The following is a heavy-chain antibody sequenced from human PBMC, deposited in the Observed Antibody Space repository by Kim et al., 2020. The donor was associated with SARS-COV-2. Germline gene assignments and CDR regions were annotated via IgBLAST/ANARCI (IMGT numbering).Heavy chain of an antibody. CDR3: ARDLGSPAGNEFDY. V-gene: IGHV3-21*01. CDR2: ISSSSSYI. D-gene: IGHD6-13*01. CDR1: GFTFSSYS. J-gene: IGHJ4*02. Sequence: GGSLRLSCAASGFTFSSYSMNWVRQAPGKGLEWVSSISSSSSYIYYADSVKGRFTISRDNAKNSLYLQMNSLRAEDTAVYYCARDLGSPAGNEFDYWGQGTLVTVSS.